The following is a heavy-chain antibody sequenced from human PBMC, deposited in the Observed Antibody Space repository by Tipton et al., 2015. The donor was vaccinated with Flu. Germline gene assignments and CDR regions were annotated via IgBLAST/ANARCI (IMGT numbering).Heavy chain of an antibody. CDR2: IRYDGNNK. D-gene: IGHD7-27*01. Sequence: QLVQSGGGVVHPGGSLRLSCAASGFTFNNFGIHWVRQVPGKGLEWVALIRYDGNNKLYAESVKGRFNISRDNSKSMLHLQMNSLRPEDTAVYYCAKDRLEYNWGSGCFDYWGQGALVTVSS. CDR3: AKDRLEYNWGSGCFDY. V-gene: IGHV3-30*02. CDR1: GFTFNNFG. J-gene: IGHJ4*02.